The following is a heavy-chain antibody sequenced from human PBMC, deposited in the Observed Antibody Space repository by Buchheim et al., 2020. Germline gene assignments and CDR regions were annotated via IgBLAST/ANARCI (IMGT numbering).Heavy chain of an antibody. CDR1: GFTFSSYA. CDR3: ARGILYCSGGSCAYYFDY. J-gene: IGHJ4*02. V-gene: IGHV3-30-3*01. Sequence: QVQLVESGGGVVQPGRSLRLSCAASGFTFSSYAMHWVRQAPGKGLEWVAVISYDGSNKYYADSVKGRFTISRDKSNNTLYLQMNSLRAEDTAVYYCARGILYCSGGSCAYYFDYWGQGTL. D-gene: IGHD2-15*01. CDR2: ISYDGSNK.